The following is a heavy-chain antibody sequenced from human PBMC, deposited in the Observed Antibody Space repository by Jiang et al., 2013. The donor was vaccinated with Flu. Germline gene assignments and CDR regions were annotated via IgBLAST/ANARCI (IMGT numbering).Heavy chain of an antibody. CDR2: ISAYTGNT. Sequence: GAEVKKPGASVKVSCKASGYTFTSHGISWVRQAPGQGLEWMGWISAYTGNTNYAQKLQGRVTMTTDTSTSTAYMELRSLRSDDTAVYYCARDEKRSYSSSSNWFDPWGQGTLVTVSS. CDR1: GYTFTSHG. D-gene: IGHD6-13*01. V-gene: IGHV1-18*04. J-gene: IGHJ5*02. CDR3: ARDEKRSYSSSSNWFDP.